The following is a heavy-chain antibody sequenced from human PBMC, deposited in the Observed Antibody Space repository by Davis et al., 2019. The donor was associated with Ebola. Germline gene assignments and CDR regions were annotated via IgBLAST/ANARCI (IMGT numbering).Heavy chain of an antibody. D-gene: IGHD5-12*01. V-gene: IGHV4-34*01. CDR3: ARGCFSGYDYEVRYFDY. CDR1: GGSFSGYY. J-gene: IGHJ4*02. CDR2: INHSGST. Sequence: MPSETLSLTCAVYGGSFSGYYWSWIRQPPGKGLEWIGEINHSGSTNYNPSLKSRVTISVDKSKNQFSLKLSSVTAADTAVYYCARGCFSGYDYEVRYFDYWGQGTLVTVSS.